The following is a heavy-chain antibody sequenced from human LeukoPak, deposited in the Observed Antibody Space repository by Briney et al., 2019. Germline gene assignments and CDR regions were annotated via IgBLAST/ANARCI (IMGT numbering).Heavy chain of an antibody. J-gene: IGHJ4*02. CDR2: ISSSSSYI. CDR3: ARDCSSTSCYSGKPD. CDR1: GFTFSSYS. V-gene: IGHV3-21*01. D-gene: IGHD2-2*01. Sequence: GGSLRLSCAASGFTFSSYSMNWVRQAPGEGLEWVSSISSSSSYIYYADSVKGRFTISRDNAKNSLYLQMNSLRAEDTAVYYCARDCSSTSCYSGKPDWGQGTLVTVSS.